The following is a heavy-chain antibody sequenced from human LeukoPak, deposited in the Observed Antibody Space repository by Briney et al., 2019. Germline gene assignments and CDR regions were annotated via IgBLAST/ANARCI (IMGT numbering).Heavy chain of an antibody. V-gene: IGHV4-34*09. CDR2: INHSGST. D-gene: IGHD6-13*01. CDR1: GGSFSGYY. J-gene: IGHJ4*02. Sequence: PSETLSLTCAVYGGSFSGYYWSWIRQPPGKGLEWIGEINHSGSTNYNPSLKSRVTISVDTSKNQFSLKLSSVTAADTAVYYCARDPDSGIAAAGYFDYWGQGTLVTVSS. CDR3: ARDPDSGIAAAGYFDY.